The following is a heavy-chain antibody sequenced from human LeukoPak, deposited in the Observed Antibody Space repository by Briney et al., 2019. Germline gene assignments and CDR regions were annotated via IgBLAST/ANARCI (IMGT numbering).Heavy chain of an antibody. J-gene: IGHJ4*02. V-gene: IGHV4-39*07. CDR1: GGSISSSSYY. D-gene: IGHD5-12*01. CDR2: IYYSGST. CDR3: ARDVHIVATEEVYYFDY. Sequence: SETLSLTCTVSGGSISSSSYYWGWIRQPPGKGLEWIGGIYYSGSTYYNPSLKSRVTISVDTSKNQFSLKLSSVTAADTAVYYCARDVHIVATEEVYYFDYWGQGTLVTVSS.